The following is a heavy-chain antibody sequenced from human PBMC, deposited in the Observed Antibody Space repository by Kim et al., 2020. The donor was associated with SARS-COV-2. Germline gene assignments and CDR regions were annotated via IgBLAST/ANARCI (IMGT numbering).Heavy chain of an antibody. CDR3: AGVWSSSWYSYGMDV. CDR2: INSDGSST. D-gene: IGHD6-13*01. Sequence: GGSLRLSCAASGFTFSSYWMHWVRQAPGKGLVWVSRINSDGSSTSYADSVKGRFTISRDNAKNTLYLQMNSLRAEDTAVYYCAGVWSSSWYSYGMDVWGQGTTVTVSS. V-gene: IGHV3-74*01. CDR1: GFTFSSYW. J-gene: IGHJ6*02.